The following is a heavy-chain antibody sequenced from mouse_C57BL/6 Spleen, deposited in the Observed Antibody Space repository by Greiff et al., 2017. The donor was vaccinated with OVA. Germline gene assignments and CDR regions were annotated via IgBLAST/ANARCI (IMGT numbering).Heavy chain of an antibody. CDR2: ISDGGSYT. CDR3: ARGNYYGSTPPACDV. V-gene: IGHV5-4*01. J-gene: IGHJ1*03. D-gene: IGHD1-1*01. CDR1: GFTFSSYA. Sequence: EVQLVESGGGLVKPGGSLKLSCAASGFTFSSYAMSWVRQTPEKRLEWVATISDGGSYTYYPDNVKGRFTISRDNAKNNLYLQMSHLKSEDTAMYYCARGNYYGSTPPACDVWGTGTTVTVSS.